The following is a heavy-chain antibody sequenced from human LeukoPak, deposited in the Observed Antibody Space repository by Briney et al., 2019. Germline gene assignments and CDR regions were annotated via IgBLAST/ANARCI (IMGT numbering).Heavy chain of an antibody. CDR1: GDSVSSNSAA. CDR3: SSSSWYSEYFQH. J-gene: IGHJ1*01. D-gene: IGHD6-13*01. V-gene: IGHV6-1*01. Sequence: SRTLSLTCAISGDSVSSNSAAWNWMRQSPSRGLEWLGRTYYRSKWYNDYAVSVKSRITINPDTSKNQFSLQLNSVTPEDTAVYYCSSSSWYSEYFQHWGQGTLVTVSS. CDR2: TYYRSKWYN.